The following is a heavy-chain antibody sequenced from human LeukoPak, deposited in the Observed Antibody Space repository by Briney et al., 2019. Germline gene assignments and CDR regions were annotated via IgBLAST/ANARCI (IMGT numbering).Heavy chain of an antibody. CDR1: GYTFTGYY. Sequence: ASVKVSCKASGYTFTGYYMHWVRQAPGQGLEWMGWINPNSGGTNYAQKFQGRVTMTRDTSISTAYMGLSRLRSDDTAVYYCARGAYYYDSSGYLLGRAFDIWGQGTMVTVSS. CDR3: ARGAYYYDSSGYLLGRAFDI. J-gene: IGHJ3*02. CDR2: INPNSGGT. D-gene: IGHD3-22*01. V-gene: IGHV1-2*02.